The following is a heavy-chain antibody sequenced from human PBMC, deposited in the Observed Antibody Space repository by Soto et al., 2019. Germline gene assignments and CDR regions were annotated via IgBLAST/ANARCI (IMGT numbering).Heavy chain of an antibody. D-gene: IGHD2-15*01. J-gene: IGHJ4*02. V-gene: IGHV4-30-4*01. CDR1: GGSISSGNYY. CDR3: ATMGTPATGLYFFDY. Sequence: QVQLQESGPGLVKPSQTLSLTCTVSGGSISSGNYYWSWIRQPPGKGLEWIAFISYSGSTYYSTSPKSRVTISVDTSKTQFSLNLSFVTAADTSVYYCATMGTPATGLYFFDYWGQGSLVTVSS. CDR2: ISYSGST.